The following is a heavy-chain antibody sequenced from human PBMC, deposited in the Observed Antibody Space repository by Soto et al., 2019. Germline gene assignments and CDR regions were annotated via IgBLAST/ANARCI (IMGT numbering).Heavy chain of an antibody. Sequence: ASVKVSCKASGGTFSSYAISWVRQAPGQGLEWMGGIIPIFGTANYAQKFQGRVTITADESTSTAYMELSSLRSEDTAVYYCARDGGGSGSSLFDYWGQGTPVTVSS. J-gene: IGHJ4*02. CDR1: GGTFSSYA. V-gene: IGHV1-69*13. CDR2: IIPIFGTA. CDR3: ARDGGGSGSSLFDY. D-gene: IGHD3-10*01.